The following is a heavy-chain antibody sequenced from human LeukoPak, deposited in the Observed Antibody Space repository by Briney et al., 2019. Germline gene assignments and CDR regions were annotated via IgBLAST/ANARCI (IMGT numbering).Heavy chain of an antibody. CDR1: GFTFSSYA. CDR2: ISYDGSNK. V-gene: IGHV3-30-3*01. J-gene: IGHJ4*02. D-gene: IGHD5-18*01. CDR3: AKDLYSYGTFDY. Sequence: GGSLRLSCAASGFTFSSYAMHWVRQAPGKGLEWVAVISYDGSNKYYADSVKGRFTISRDDSKNTLYLQMNSLRAEDTAVYYCAKDLYSYGTFDYWGQGTLVTVSS.